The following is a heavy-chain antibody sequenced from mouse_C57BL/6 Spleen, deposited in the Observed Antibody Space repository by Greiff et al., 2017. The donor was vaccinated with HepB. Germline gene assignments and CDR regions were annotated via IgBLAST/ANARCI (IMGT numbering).Heavy chain of an antibody. CDR3: ARRVTTVVAEAMDY. J-gene: IGHJ4*01. Sequence: EVQLQQSGAELVKPGASVKLSCTASGFNIKDYYMHWVKQRTEQGLEWIGRIDPEDGETKYDPKFQGKATITADTSSNTAYLQLSSLTSEDTAVYYCARRVTTVVAEAMDYWGQGTSVTVSS. CDR2: IDPEDGET. V-gene: IGHV14-2*01. CDR1: GFNIKDYY. D-gene: IGHD1-1*01.